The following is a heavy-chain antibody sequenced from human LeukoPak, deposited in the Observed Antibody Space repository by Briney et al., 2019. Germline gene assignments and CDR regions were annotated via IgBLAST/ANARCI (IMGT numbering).Heavy chain of an antibody. D-gene: IGHD6-13*01. V-gene: IGHV3-43D*04. Sequence: GGSLRLSCAASGFTFDDYAMHWVRQAPGKGLEWVSMIHSGGSTYYADSVQGRFTISRDIPKNTLYLQMNSLRVEDTAIYYCARDLSHDSSWNINSWGQGTLVTVSS. CDR2: IHSGGST. J-gene: IGHJ5*02. CDR3: ARDLSHDSSWNINS. CDR1: GFTFDDYA.